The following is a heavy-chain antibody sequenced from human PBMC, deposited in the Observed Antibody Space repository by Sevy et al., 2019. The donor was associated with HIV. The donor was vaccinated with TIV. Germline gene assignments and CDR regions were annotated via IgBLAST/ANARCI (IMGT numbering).Heavy chain of an antibody. J-gene: IGHJ4*02. CDR1: GYTFTSYG. CDR2: ISAYNGNT. D-gene: IGHD3-22*01. V-gene: IGHV1-18*04. Sequence: ASVKVSCKASGYTFTSYGISWVRQAPGQGLEWMGWISAYNGNTNYAQKLQGRVTMTTDTSTSTAYMELRSLRSDDTAVYYCVRVRHSSGYYFPLDYWGQGTLVTVSS. CDR3: VRVRHSSGYYFPLDY.